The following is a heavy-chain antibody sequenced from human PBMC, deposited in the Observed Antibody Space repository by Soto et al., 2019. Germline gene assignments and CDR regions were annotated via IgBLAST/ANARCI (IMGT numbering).Heavy chain of an antibody. CDR3: TTDSSPLYSSSWMPWIYYYYGMDV. V-gene: IGHV3-15*07. J-gene: IGHJ6*02. CDR1: GFTFSNAW. Sequence: GGSLRLSCAASGFTFSNAWMNWVRQAPGKGLEWVGRIKSKTDGGTTDYAAPVKGRFTISRDDSKNTLYLQMNSLKTEDTAVYYCTTDSSPLYSSSWMPWIYYYYGMDVWGQGATVTVSS. D-gene: IGHD6-13*01. CDR2: IKSKTDGGTT.